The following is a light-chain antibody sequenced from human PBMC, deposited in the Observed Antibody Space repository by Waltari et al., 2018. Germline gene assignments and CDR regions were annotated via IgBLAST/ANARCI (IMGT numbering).Light chain of an antibody. Sequence: VLTQSPGTLSLSPGERATLSCRASQSVGKYLAWYQQKPGQAPRLIIYDTSTRATGIPDRFSGSGSGTDFSLTISRLEPEDFAVYYCQKYVSLPATFGQGTKVQAK. CDR3: QKYVSLPAT. V-gene: IGKV3-20*01. CDR2: DTS. CDR1: QSVGKY. J-gene: IGKJ1*01.